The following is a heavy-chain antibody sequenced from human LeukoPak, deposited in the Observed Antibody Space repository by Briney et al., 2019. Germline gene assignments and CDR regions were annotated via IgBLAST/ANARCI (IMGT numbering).Heavy chain of an antibody. Sequence: GGSLRVSCAASGFTSTNYAMNWVRQAPGKGLEWVSVLIGSSGSTDYADSVKGRFTISRDNSKNTVFLQMNSLRAEDTAIYYCAKGAYDYIEIGYFDSWGQGTLVTVSS. CDR2: LIGSSGST. V-gene: IGHV3-23*01. CDR1: GFTSTNYA. D-gene: IGHD5-12*01. CDR3: AKGAYDYIEIGYFDS. J-gene: IGHJ4*02.